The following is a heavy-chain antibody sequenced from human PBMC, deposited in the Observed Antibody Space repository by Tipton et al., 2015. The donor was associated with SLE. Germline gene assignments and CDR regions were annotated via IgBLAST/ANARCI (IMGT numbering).Heavy chain of an antibody. J-gene: IGHJ1*01. D-gene: IGHD6-13*01. CDR1: GGSISSSSYY. V-gene: IGHV4-39*07. Sequence: TLSLTCTVSGGSISSSSYYWGWIRQPPGKGLEWIGEINHSGSTNYNPSLKSRVTISVDTSKNQFSLKLSSVTAADTAVYYCARGGGSSWYPASFQHWGQGTLVTVSS. CDR2: INHSGST. CDR3: ARGGGSSWYPASFQH.